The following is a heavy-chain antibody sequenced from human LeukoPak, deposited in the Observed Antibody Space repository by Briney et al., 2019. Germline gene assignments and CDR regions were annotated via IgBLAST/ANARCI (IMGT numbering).Heavy chain of an antibody. CDR1: GFTFSSYA. Sequence: PGGSLRLSCAASGFTFSSYAMHWVRQAPGKGLEWVAVISYDGSNKYYADSVKGRFTISRDNSKNTLYLQMNSLRAEDTAVYYCASHNGDYLPIGAFDIWGQGTMVTVSS. CDR3: ASHNGDYLPIGAFDI. CDR2: ISYDGSNK. V-gene: IGHV3-30*14. J-gene: IGHJ3*02. D-gene: IGHD2/OR15-2a*01.